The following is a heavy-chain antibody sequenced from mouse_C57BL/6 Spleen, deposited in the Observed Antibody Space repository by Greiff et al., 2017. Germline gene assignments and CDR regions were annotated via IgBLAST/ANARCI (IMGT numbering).Heavy chain of an antibody. D-gene: IGHD1-1*01. CDR3: ASELYGSSHH. CDR1: GYTFTSYT. V-gene: IGHV1-4*01. J-gene: IGHJ4*01. Sequence: VQLQQSGAELARPGASVKMSCKASGYTFTSYTMHWVKQRPGQGLEWIGYLNPSSGYTKYNQKFKDKATLTADKSSSTAYMQLSSLTSEDSAVYYCASELYGSSHHWGQGTSVTVSS. CDR2: LNPSSGYT.